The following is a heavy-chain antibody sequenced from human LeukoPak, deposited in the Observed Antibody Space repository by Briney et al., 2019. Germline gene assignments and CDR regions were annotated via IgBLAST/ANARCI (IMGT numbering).Heavy chain of an antibody. CDR3: ATGGGEVDTAMVY. CDR1: GGSISSSSYY. Sequence: PSETLSLTCTVSGGSISSSSYYWGWIRQPPGKGLEWIGSIYYSGSTYYNPSLKSRVTISVDTSKNQFSLKLSSVTAADTAVYYCATGGGEVDTAMVYWGQGTLVTVSS. CDR2: IYYSGST. J-gene: IGHJ4*02. D-gene: IGHD5-18*01. V-gene: IGHV4-39*07.